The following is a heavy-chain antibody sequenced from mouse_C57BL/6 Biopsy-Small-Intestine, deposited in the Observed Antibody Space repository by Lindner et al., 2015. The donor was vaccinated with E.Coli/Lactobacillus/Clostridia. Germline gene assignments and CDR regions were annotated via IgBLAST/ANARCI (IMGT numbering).Heavy chain of an antibody. CDR1: GFNIEDYY. V-gene: IGHV14-2*01. CDR2: IDSQDDET. J-gene: IGHJ3*01. CDR3: APGFVY. Sequence: VQLQESGAELVKPGASVKLSCTASGFNIEDYYIHWVKQRTEQGLEWIGRIDSQDDETEYAPKFQGKATVTTDTSSNTAYLQLSSLTSEDTAVYYCAPGFVYWGQGTLVTVSA.